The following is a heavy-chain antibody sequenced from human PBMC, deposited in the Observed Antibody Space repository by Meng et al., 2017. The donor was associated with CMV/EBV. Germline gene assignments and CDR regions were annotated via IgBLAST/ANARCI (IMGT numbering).Heavy chain of an antibody. CDR3: ARVWVRPAVLRFLKSVRFDP. CDR1: GGSFSGYS. Sequence: HGPLRRGAAGLLKPSRTLPLPCAVHGGSFSGYSWSWIRQPPGKGLEWIGEINHSGSTNYNPSLKSRVTISVDTSKNQFSLKLSSVTAADTAVYYCARVWVRPAVLRFLKSVRFDPWGQGTLVTVSS. J-gene: IGHJ5*02. CDR2: INHSGST. V-gene: IGHV4-34*01. D-gene: IGHD3-3*01.